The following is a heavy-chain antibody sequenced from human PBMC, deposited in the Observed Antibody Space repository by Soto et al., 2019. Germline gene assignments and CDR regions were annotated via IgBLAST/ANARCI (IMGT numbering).Heavy chain of an antibody. D-gene: IGHD3-22*01. CDR1: GGSISXXY. CDR2: IYYSGST. Sequence: SETLSLTCTVSGGSISXXYWSWIRQPPGKGLEWIGYIYYSGSTNYNPSLKIRVSISVDTSKNEVSLKLTSVTAADTAVYYCARLGGYYQALDSWGQGTVVTVSS. J-gene: IGHJ4*02. V-gene: IGHV4-59*08. CDR3: ARLGGYYQALDS.